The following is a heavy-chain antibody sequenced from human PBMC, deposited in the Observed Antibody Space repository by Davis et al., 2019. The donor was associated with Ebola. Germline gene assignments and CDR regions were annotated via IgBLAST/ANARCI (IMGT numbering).Heavy chain of an antibody. CDR3: VRDSGYYSHDY. V-gene: IGHV3-48*04. D-gene: IGHD5-12*01. CDR2: ISSSSDII. Sequence: GESLKISCEASGFSFSSYSINWVRQAPGRGLEWISYISSSSDIIYYADSVRGRFTISRDNAKNTLSLQMNSLRVEDTAVYYCVRDSGYYSHDYWGHGTLVTVSS. CDR1: GFSFSSYS. J-gene: IGHJ4*01.